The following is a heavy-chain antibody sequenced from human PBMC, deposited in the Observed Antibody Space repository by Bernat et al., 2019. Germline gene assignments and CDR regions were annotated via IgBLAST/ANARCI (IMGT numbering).Heavy chain of an antibody. J-gene: IGHJ4*02. CDR1: GFTFSSYG. CDR2: ISYDGSNK. Sequence: QVQLVESGGGVVQPGRSLRLSCAASGFTFSSYGMHWVRQAPGKGLEWVAVISYDGSNKYYADSLRGRFTISRDNSKNTLYLQMNSLRAEDTAVYYCARDHYDFWSGYYLPGPYWGQGTLVTVSS. CDR3: ARDHYDFWSGYYLPGPY. D-gene: IGHD3-3*01. V-gene: IGHV3-30*03.